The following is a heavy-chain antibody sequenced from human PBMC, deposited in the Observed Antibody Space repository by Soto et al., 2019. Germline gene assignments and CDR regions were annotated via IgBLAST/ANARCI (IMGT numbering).Heavy chain of an antibody. J-gene: IGHJ6*02. D-gene: IGHD3-3*01. CDR3: SRGELRRYYYYGRPV. CDR1: GRSFSGYY. V-gene: IGHV4-34*01. Sequence: SETLSLTCAVYGRSFSGYYWTWIRQTPGKGLEWIGEINHSGSTNYNPSLKSRINISVDTSKNQFSLKLSSVTAADTAVYYCSRGELRRYYYYGRPVWGQGTTVTVS. CDR2: INHSGST.